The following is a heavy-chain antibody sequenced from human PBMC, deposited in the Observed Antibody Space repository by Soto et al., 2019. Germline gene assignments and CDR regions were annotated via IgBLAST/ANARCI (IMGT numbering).Heavy chain of an antibody. J-gene: IGHJ4*02. Sequence: SETLSLTCAVYGGSFSGYYWSWIRQPPGKGLEWIGEINHSGSTNYNPSLKSRVTISVDTSKNQFSLKLSSVTAADTAVYYCARDVDTAMLDYWGQGTLVTVSS. D-gene: IGHD5-18*01. CDR3: ARDVDTAMLDY. CDR1: GGSFSGYY. V-gene: IGHV4-34*01. CDR2: INHSGST.